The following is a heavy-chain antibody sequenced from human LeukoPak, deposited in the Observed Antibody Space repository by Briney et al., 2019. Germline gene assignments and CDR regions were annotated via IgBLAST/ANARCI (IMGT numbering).Heavy chain of an antibody. Sequence: GGSLRLSCAASGFTFSSYAMSWVRQAAGKGLGWVSAISGSGGSTYYAGSVKGRFTISTDNSKNTLYVQMNSLRAEETAVYYCAKTLSVGATDYWGQGTLVTVSS. CDR2: ISGSGGST. J-gene: IGHJ4*02. D-gene: IGHD1-26*01. V-gene: IGHV3-23*01. CDR3: AKTLSVGATDY. CDR1: GFTFSSYA.